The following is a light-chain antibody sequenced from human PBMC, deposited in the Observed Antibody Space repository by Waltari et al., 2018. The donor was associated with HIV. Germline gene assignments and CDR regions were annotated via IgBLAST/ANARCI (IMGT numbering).Light chain of an antibody. V-gene: IGLV2-8*01. CDR3: TSYAGDTNYLV. CDR1: SSDVGGYDF. CDR2: AVT. Sequence: QSALTQPPSASGSPGQSVTISCTGTSSDVGGYDFVSWYQHRAGKVPKLISYAVTKRPSGVPDRFSGSKSGNTASLTVSGLRAEDEADYYCTSYAGDTNYLVFGTGTKVTVL. J-gene: IGLJ1*01.